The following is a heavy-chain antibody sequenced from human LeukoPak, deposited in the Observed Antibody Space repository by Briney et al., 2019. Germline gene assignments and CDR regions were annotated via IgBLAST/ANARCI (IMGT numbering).Heavy chain of an antibody. CDR2: INPNSGGA. J-gene: IGHJ4*02. CDR3: ARDGDSSGYYYY. CDR1: GYTFTGYY. V-gene: IGHV1-2*02. D-gene: IGHD3-22*01. Sequence: ASVKVSCKASGYTFTGYYMHWVRQAPGQGLEWMGWINPNSGGANYAQKFQGRVTMTRDTSISTAYMELSRLRSDDTAVYYCARDGDSSGYYYYWGQGTLVTVSS.